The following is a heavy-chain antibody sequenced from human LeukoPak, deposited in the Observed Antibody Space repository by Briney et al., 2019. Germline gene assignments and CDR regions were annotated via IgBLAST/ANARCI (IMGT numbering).Heavy chain of an antibody. D-gene: IGHD6-19*01. Sequence: PGGSLRLSXAASGFTFSGYWMTWVRQAPGKGLEWVANIKQDGGEKNYVDSVKGRFTISRDNAKNSLYLQMNSLRVEDTAVYYCARERSGWYERWLDYWGQGTLVTVSS. CDR1: GFTFSGYW. V-gene: IGHV3-7*01. J-gene: IGHJ4*02. CDR2: IKQDGGEK. CDR3: ARERSGWYERWLDY.